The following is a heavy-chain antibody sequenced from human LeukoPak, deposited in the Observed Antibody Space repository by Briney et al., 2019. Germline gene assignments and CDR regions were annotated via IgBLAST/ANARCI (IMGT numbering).Heavy chain of an antibody. CDR3: AKDRSIAAAGTIDY. D-gene: IGHD6-13*01. J-gene: IGHJ4*02. CDR1: GFTFSSYG. V-gene: IGHV3-30*02. Sequence: GGSLRLSCAASGFTFSSYGMHWVRQAPGKGLEWVAFIRYDGSNKYYADSVKGRFTISRDNSKNTLYLQINSLRAEDTAVYYCAKDRSIAAAGTIDYWGQGTLVTVSS. CDR2: IRYDGSNK.